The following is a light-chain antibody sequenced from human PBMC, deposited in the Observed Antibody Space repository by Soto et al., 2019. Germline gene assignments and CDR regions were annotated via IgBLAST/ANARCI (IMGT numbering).Light chain of an antibody. J-gene: IGKJ2*01. CDR1: QSISNS. CDR2: VAS. CDR3: QQTFYPPYT. V-gene: IGKV1-39*01. Sequence: DIQMTQSLSSLSASVGDTVTITCRASQSISNSLSWYQQKPGKAPKILIYVASTLQRGVPPRFSGSGSGTDFTLTISSLQPEDVAKSDCQQTFYPPYTSGQGTKLEIK.